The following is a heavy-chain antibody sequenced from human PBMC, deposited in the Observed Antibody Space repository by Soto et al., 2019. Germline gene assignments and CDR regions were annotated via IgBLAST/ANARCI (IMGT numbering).Heavy chain of an antibody. CDR1: GFTFSSYD. Sequence: EVQLVESGGGLVQPGGSLRLSCAASGFTFSSYDMHWVRQATGKGLEWVSAIGTAGDTYYPGSVKGRFTISRENAKNSLYLQMNGLRAGDTAVYYCARARFGELLPLDYWGQGTLVTVSS. CDR2: IGTAGDT. V-gene: IGHV3-13*04. J-gene: IGHJ4*02. CDR3: ARARFGELLPLDY. D-gene: IGHD3-10*01.